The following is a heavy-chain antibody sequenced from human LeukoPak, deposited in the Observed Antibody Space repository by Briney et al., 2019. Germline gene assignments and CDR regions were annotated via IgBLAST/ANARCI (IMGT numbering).Heavy chain of an antibody. D-gene: IGHD3-3*01. CDR3: ASTYDFWSGPHYYYMDV. CDR1: GYTFTDYD. CDR2: MNPSSGNT. V-gene: IGHV1-8*01. J-gene: IGHJ6*03. Sequence: ASVKVSCKASGYTFTDYDINWVRQATGQGLEWMGWMNPSSGNTGYTQKFQGRVTITADKSTSTAYMELSSLRSEDTAVYYCASTYDFWSGPHYYYMDVWGKGTTVTVSS.